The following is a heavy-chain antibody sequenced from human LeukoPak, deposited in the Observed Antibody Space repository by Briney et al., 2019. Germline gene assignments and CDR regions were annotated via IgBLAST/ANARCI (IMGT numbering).Heavy chain of an antibody. D-gene: IGHD3-22*01. CDR3: ARDGDSSGYLDY. CDR1: GFTFSSYG. J-gene: IGHJ4*02. Sequence: HPGGSLRLSCAASGFTFSSYGMHWVRQAPGKGLEWVAVIWYDGSNKYYADSVKGRFTISRDNSKNTLYLQMNSLRAEDTAVYYCARDGDSSGYLDYWGQGTLVTVSS. CDR2: IWYDGSNK. V-gene: IGHV3-33*01.